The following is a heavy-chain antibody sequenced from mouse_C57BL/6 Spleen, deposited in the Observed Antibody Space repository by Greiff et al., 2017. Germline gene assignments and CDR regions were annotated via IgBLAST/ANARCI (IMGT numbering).Heavy chain of an antibody. CDR3: ARVRGYPDY. CDR1: GFTFSDYY. V-gene: IGHV5-16*01. D-gene: IGHD2-14*01. Sequence: EVQLVESEGGLVQPGSSMKLSCTASGFTFSDYYMAWVRQVPEKGLEWVANINYDGSSTYYLDSLKSRFIISRDNAKNILYLQMSSLKSEDTATYYCARVRGYPDYWGQGTTLTVSS. CDR2: INYDGSST. J-gene: IGHJ2*01.